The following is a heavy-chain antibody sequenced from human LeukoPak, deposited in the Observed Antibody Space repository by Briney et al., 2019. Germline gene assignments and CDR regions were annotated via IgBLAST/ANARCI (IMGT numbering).Heavy chain of an antibody. CDR2: IYHSGST. CDR1: GFTFSSYW. CDR3: SHYYDSSGYRGRSNAFDI. Sequence: GSLRLSCAASGFTFSSYWMSWVRQPPGKGLEWIGEIYHSGSTNYNPSLKSRVTISVDKSKNQFSLKLSSVTAADTAVYYCSHYYDSSGYRGRSNAFDIWGQGTMVTVSS. V-gene: IGHV4-4*02. J-gene: IGHJ3*02. D-gene: IGHD3-22*01.